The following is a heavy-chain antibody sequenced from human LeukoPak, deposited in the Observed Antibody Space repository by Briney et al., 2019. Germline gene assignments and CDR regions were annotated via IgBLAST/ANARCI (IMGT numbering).Heavy chain of an antibody. J-gene: IGHJ5*02. CDR1: VGTFSNYP. V-gene: IGHV1-69*01. D-gene: IGHD5-24*01. CDR3: ATHTGGYNYWWFDI. Sequence: SVTVSFTASVGTFSNYPIIWVRQAPGRGGEGLGGIIPIYGTANYALMFQGRITLTAHESTATAYMELRSLTSDDTAMYFCATHTGGYNYWWFDIWGQGTLVSVSS. CDR2: IIPIYGTA.